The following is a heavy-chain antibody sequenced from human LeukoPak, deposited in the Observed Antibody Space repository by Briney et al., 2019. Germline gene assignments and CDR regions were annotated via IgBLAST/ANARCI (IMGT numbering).Heavy chain of an antibody. V-gene: IGHV1-69*04. CDR1: GGTFSSYA. J-gene: IGHJ4*02. D-gene: IGHD6-19*01. CDR2: IIPILGIA. CDR3: AREPESSGWYGNYFDY. Sequence: SVKVPCKASGGTFSSYAISWVRQAPGQGLEWMGRIIPILGIANYAQKFQGRVTITADKSTSTAYMELSSLRSEDTAVYYCAREPESSGWYGNYFDYWGQGTLVTVSS.